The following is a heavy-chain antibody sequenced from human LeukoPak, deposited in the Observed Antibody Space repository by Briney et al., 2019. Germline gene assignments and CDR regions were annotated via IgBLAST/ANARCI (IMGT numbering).Heavy chain of an antibody. CDR3: ARVDAYCGGDCYRRAFNI. CDR1: GGSISSGDYY. CDR2: IYYSGST. V-gene: IGHV4-30-4*01. Sequence: PSETLSLTCTVSGGSISSGDYYWSWIRQPPGKGLEWIGYIYYSGSTYYNPSLKSRVTISVDTSKNQFSLKLSSVTAADTAVYYCARVDAYCGGDCYRRAFNIWGQGTMVTVSS. J-gene: IGHJ3*02. D-gene: IGHD2-21*02.